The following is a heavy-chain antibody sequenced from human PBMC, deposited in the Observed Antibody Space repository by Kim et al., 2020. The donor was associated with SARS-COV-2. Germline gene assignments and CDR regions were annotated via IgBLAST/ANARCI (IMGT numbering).Heavy chain of an antibody. D-gene: IGHD1-26*01. J-gene: IGHJ4*02. CDR3: AKDWRGYYKSEIFFDC. Sequence: GGSLRLSCAASGFTFSDYSMSWVRQAPGKGLEWVSAIVGSGATTFYADSVKGRFTISRDNSKNMLYLQMDSLRAEDTALYYCAKDWRGYYKSEIFFDCWGKGTLVTVSS. CDR1: GFTFSDYS. CDR2: IVGSGATT. V-gene: IGHV3-23*01.